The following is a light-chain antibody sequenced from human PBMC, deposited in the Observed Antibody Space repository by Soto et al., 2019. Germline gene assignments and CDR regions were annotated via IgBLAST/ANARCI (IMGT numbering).Light chain of an antibody. Sequence: DIQMTQSPSTLSGSVGDRVTITCRASQTISSWLAWYQQKPGKAPKLLIYKASTLKSGVPSRFSGSGSGTEFTLTISSLQPEDFATYFCHQFNDYPPTFGGGTKVDIK. CDR1: QTISSW. CDR3: HQFNDYPPT. V-gene: IGKV1-5*03. CDR2: KAS. J-gene: IGKJ4*01.